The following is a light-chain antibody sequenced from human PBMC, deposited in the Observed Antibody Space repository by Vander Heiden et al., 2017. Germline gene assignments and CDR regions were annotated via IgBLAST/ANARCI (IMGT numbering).Light chain of an antibody. V-gene: IGKV6-21*01. CDR2: YAS. CDR3: LQTSSLPYT. Sequence: EIVVSQSPDFQSVTPKERVTITCRPSESIGTSCHWYQQKPDQSPKLLIKYASQSFSGVPSRFTGSRSGTDFTLTINSLEAEDAAAYYCLQTSSLPYTFGQGTKLEIK. CDR1: ESIGTS. J-gene: IGKJ2*01.